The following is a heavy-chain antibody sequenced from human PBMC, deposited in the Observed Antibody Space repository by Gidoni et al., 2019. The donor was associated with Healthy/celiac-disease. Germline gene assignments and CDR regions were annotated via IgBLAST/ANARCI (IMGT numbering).Heavy chain of an antibody. CDR1: GLTFGSYA. CDR3: ARQRQLVEYYFDY. CDR2: ISYDGSNK. V-gene: IGHV3-30-3*01. Sequence: QVQLVESGGGVVQPGRSLRLACAASGLTFGSYAMHWVRQAPGKGLEWVAVISYDGSNKYYADSVKGRFTISRDNSKNTLYLQMNSLRAEDTAVYYCARQRQLVEYYFDYWGQGTLVTVSS. D-gene: IGHD6-6*01. J-gene: IGHJ4*02.